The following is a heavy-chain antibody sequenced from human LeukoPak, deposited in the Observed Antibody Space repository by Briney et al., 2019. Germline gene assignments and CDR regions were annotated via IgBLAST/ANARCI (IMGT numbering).Heavy chain of an antibody. Sequence: GGSLRLSCAASGFTFSSYSMNWVRQAPGKGLEWVSSISSSSSYTYYADSVKGRFTISRDNAKNSLHLQMNSLRAEDTAVYYCARCGTPNNYHYYGMDVWGQGTTVTVSS. CDR3: ARCGTPNNYHYYGMDV. CDR1: GFTFSSYS. D-gene: IGHD1-26*01. CDR2: ISSSSSYT. V-gene: IGHV3-21*04. J-gene: IGHJ6*02.